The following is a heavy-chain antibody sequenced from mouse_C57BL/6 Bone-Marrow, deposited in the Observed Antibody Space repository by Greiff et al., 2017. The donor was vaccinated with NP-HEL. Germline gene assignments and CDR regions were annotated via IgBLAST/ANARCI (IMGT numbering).Heavy chain of an antibody. D-gene: IGHD2-1*01. J-gene: IGHJ3*01. CDR1: GYAFSSSW. CDR3: ARWGYGISFAY. Sequence: QVQLKESGPELVKPGASVKISCKASGYAFSSSWMNWVKQRPGKGLEWIGRIYPGDGDTNYNGKFKGKATLTADKSSSTAYMQLSSLTSEDSAVYFCARWGYGISFAYWGQGTLVTVSA. V-gene: IGHV1-82*01. CDR2: IYPGDGDT.